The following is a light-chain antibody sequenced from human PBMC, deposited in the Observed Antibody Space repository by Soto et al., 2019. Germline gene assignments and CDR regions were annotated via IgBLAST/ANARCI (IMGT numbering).Light chain of an antibody. CDR3: QKYNSAPWT. Sequence: DIQMTQSRSSLSASVGDRVTITCRASQSISSYLNWYQQKPGKAPKLLIYAASNLYTGVPSRFSGSRSGTEFTLTISSLQPEDVATYYCQKYNSAPWTIGQATKVDIK. CDR2: AAS. V-gene: IGKV1-39*01. J-gene: IGKJ1*01. CDR1: QSISSY.